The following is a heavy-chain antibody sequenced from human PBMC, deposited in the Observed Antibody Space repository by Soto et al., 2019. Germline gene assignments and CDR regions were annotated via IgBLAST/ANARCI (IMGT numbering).Heavy chain of an antibody. CDR2: IYYSGST. V-gene: IGHV4-31*03. Sequence: SETLSLTCTVSGGSISSGGYYWSWIRQHPGKGLEWIGYIYYSGSTYYNPSLKSRVAISVDTSKNQFSLMLSSVTAADTAVYYCARVAVGYSKGAFDIWGQGTMVTVSS. J-gene: IGHJ3*02. D-gene: IGHD1-26*01. CDR3: ARVAVGYSKGAFDI. CDR1: GGSISSGGYY.